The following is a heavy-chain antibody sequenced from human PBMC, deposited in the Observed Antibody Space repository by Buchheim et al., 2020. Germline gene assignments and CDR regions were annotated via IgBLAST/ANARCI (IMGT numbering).Heavy chain of an antibody. J-gene: IGHJ4*02. CDR2: IYYSGGT. CDR1: GGSISSSSYY. Sequence: QLQLQESGPGLVKPSENLSLTCTVSGGSISSSSYYWGWISQPPGKGLEWIGSIYYSGGTYYHPSLKSRVNIFVDTSKNQFYLKLSSVTAADTAVYYCARHRIQLWFDYWGQGTL. CDR3: ARHRIQLWFDY. V-gene: IGHV4-39*01. D-gene: IGHD5-18*01.